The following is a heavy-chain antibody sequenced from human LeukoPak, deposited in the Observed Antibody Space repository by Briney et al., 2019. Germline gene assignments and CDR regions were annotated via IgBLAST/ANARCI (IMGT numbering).Heavy chain of an antibody. CDR3: AGNYYGSGSYYSEDRY. D-gene: IGHD3-10*01. Sequence: SETLSLTCTVSGGSISSGTYYWSWIRQPAGKGLEWIGRIYIRGSTNYNPSLKSRVTISVDTSKNQFSLKLSSVTAADTAVYYCAGNYYGSGSYYSEDRYWGQGTLVTVSS. CDR2: IYIRGST. V-gene: IGHV4-61*02. CDR1: GGSISSGTYY. J-gene: IGHJ4*02.